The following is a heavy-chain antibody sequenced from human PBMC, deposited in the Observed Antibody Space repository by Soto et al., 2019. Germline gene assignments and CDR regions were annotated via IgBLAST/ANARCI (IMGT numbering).Heavy chain of an antibody. CDR3: ARDSHYYDSSGWAL. V-gene: IGHV3-33*01. Sequence: WGSLRLSCAASGFTFSSYVMHWVRQAPGKGLEWVAVIWYDGGNKYYADSVKGRFTISRDNSKNTLYLQMNSLRAEDTAVYYCARDSHYYDSSGWALWGQGTLVTVSS. CDR2: IWYDGGNK. CDR1: GFTFSSYV. D-gene: IGHD3-22*01. J-gene: IGHJ4*02.